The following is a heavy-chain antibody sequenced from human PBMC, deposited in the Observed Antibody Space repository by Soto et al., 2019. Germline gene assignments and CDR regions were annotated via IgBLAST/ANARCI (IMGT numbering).Heavy chain of an antibody. J-gene: IGHJ4*02. V-gene: IGHV3-48*02. CDR3: ASIVGVYWRGFDY. CDR2: ISSSSSTI. CDR1: GFTFSSYS. Sequence: PVGSLRLSCAASGFTFSSYSMNWVRQAPGKGLEWVSYISSSSSTIYYADSVKGRFTISRDNAKNSLYLQMNSLRDEDTAVYYCASIVGVYWRGFDYWGQGTLVTVSS. D-gene: IGHD1-26*01.